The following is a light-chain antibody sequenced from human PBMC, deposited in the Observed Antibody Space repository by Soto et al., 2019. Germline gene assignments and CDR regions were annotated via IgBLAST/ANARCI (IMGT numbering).Light chain of an antibody. CDR3: QVRTNWSIA. CDR2: GVS. Sequence: EIVMTHSPVTLSVSPGERATLSCRASQSVSSNLAWYQQKPGQAPRLLIYGVSTRATDIPARFSGSGSGTEFTLTISSLQSEDFAVYYCQVRTNWSIAFGRGTRLEIK. CDR1: QSVSSN. J-gene: IGKJ5*01. V-gene: IGKV3-15*01.